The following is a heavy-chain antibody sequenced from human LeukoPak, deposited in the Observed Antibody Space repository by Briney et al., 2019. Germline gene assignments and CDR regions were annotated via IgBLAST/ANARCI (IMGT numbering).Heavy chain of an antibody. CDR3: AGLRGIYGEPLDY. D-gene: IGHD1-26*01. CDR1: GVSISSGGYY. J-gene: IGHJ4*02. Sequence: PSQTLSLTCTVSGVSISSGGYYWSWIRQHPGRGLEWIGYIYHSWSTYYNPSLKSRVFLSVDTSENQFSLKLTSVTAADTAVYYCAGLRGIYGEPLDYWGQGALVTVSS. V-gene: IGHV4-31*03. CDR2: IYHSWST.